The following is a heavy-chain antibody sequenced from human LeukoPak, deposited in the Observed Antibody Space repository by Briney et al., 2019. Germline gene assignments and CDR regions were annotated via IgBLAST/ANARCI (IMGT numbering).Heavy chain of an antibody. Sequence: ASETLSLTCTVSGGSISSYYWSWIRQPPGKGLEWIGYIYHSGNTNYNPSLKSRVTISVDTSKNQFSLKLSSVTAADTAVYYCARSKGDYWGQGTLVTVSS. J-gene: IGHJ4*02. CDR1: GGSISSYY. V-gene: IGHV4-59*01. CDR2: IYHSGNT. CDR3: ARSKGDY.